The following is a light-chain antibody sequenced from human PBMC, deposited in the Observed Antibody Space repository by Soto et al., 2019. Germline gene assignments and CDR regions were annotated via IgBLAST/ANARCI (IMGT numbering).Light chain of an antibody. CDR2: AAS. J-gene: IGKJ3*01. CDR1: QGISNY. Sequence: DIQMTQSPSSLSASVGDRVSITCRASQGISNYLAWYQQKPGNLPKRLVYAASTLHSGVPSRFSGSGSGTDFTLTISSLQPEDVATYYCQKYDNAPHTFGPGTKVAIK. CDR3: QKYDNAPHT. V-gene: IGKV1-27*01.